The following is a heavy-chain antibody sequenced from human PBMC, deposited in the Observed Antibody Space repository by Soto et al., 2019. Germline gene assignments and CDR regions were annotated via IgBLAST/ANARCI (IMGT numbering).Heavy chain of an antibody. CDR1: GFTFSSYG. D-gene: IGHD4-17*01. Sequence: QVQLVESGGGVVQPGRSVRLSCAASGFTFSSYGMHWVRQAPGKGLEWVAVIWYDGSNKYYADSVKGRFTISRDNSKNTLYLQMNSLRAEDTAVYYCARDLGDYYFDYWGQATLVTVSS. J-gene: IGHJ4*02. CDR2: IWYDGSNK. CDR3: ARDLGDYYFDY. V-gene: IGHV3-33*01.